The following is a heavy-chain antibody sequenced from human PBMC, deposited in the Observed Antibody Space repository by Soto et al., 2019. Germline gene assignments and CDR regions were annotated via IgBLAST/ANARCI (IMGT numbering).Heavy chain of an antibody. CDR2: ISYDGSNT. V-gene: IGHV3-30*18. CDR3: AKEGGLSGSYYISSSNYFDY. CDR1: GFTFSSYG. D-gene: IGHD1-26*01. Sequence: PGGSLRLSCAASGFTFSSYGMHWVRQAPGKGLEWVAIISYDGSNTYYADSVKGRFTISRDNSKNTLYLQMNSLRAEDTSVYYCAKEGGLSGSYYISSSNYFDYWGQGTLVTVSS. J-gene: IGHJ4*02.